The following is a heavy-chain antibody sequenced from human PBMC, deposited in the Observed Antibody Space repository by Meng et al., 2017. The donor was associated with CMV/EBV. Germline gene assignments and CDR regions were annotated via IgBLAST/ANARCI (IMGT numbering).Heavy chain of an antibody. CDR2: FNHSGST. CDR1: GGSFSGYY. Sequence: ESLKISCAVYGGSFSGYYWSWIRQPPGKGLEWIGEFNHSGSTNYNPSLKSRVTISVDTPKNQFSLKLSSVTAADTAVYYCARGVSGYCSSTSCYYYYGMDVWGQGTTVTVSS. V-gene: IGHV4-34*01. CDR3: ARGVSGYCSSTSCYYYYGMDV. D-gene: IGHD2-2*01. J-gene: IGHJ6*02.